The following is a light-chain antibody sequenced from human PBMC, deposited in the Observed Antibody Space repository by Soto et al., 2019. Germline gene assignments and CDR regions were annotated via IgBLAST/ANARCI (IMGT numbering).Light chain of an antibody. CDR2: GAS. Sequence: EIVLTQSPGTLSLSPGERATLSCRASHSVSSRYLAWYQQKPGQAPRLLIYGASSRATGIPDRFSGSGSGTDFTLTINRLEPEDFAVYYCQQYGSSPPYTFGQGTKLEIK. J-gene: IGKJ2*01. V-gene: IGKV3-20*01. CDR3: QQYGSSPPYT. CDR1: HSVSSRY.